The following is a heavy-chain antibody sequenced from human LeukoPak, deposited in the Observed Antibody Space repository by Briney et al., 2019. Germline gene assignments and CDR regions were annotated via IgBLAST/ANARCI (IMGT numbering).Heavy chain of an antibody. J-gene: IGHJ4*02. V-gene: IGHV3-48*03. CDR3: ARVPDASYDILTGYRDDY. D-gene: IGHD3-9*01. Sequence: GGSLRLSCAASGFTFSSYEMNWVRQAPGKGLEWVSYISSSGSTIYYADSVKGRFTISRDNAKNSLYLQMNSLRAEDTAVYYCARVPDASYDILTGYRDDYWGQGTLVTVSS. CDR2: ISSSGSTI. CDR1: GFTFSSYE.